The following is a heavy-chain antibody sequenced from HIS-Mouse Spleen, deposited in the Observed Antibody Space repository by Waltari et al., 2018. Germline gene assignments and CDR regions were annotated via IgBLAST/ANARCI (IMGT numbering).Heavy chain of an antibody. CDR1: GCSFSSYG. J-gene: IGHJ4*02. V-gene: IGHV3-33*01. D-gene: IGHD3-10*01. Sequence: QVQLVESGGGVVQPGRSRRLSCAWSGCSFSSYGRPRVRKAPGKGLGWVAVIWYDRSNKYYADSVKGRFTISRDNSKNTLYLKMNSLRAEDTAVYYCAREGEISGRSYFDYWGQGTLVTVSS. CDR3: AREGEISGRSYFDY. CDR2: IWYDRSNK.